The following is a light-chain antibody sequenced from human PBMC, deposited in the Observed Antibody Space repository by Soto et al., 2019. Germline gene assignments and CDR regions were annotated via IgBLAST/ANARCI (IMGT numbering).Light chain of an antibody. Sequence: DIQMTQSPSSLSASVGDRVTITCRASQSISSYLNWYQQKPGKAPKLLIYAASSLQSGVPSRFSGSGSGTDFTLTISSLQPEDFATYYCQQSYSTPPTFGHATKLEIK. CDR2: AAS. CDR1: QSISSY. V-gene: IGKV1-39*01. J-gene: IGKJ2*01. CDR3: QQSYSTPPT.